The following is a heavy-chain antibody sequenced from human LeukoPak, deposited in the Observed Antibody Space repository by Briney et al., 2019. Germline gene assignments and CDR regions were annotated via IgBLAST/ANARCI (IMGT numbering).Heavy chain of an antibody. D-gene: IGHD2-2*01. J-gene: IGHJ4*02. CDR3: ARYHCGSTYCPGVDF. CDR2: IWNSGNS. V-gene: IGHV4-31*03. Sequence: SETLSLTCTVAAGSINSGGYFWTWVRQHPGEGLEWIGYIWNSGNSYYNPSLSSRVIISADSSKSTFSLKLSSVTAADTAVYYCARYHCGSTYCPGVDFYGQGTLVTVSS. CDR1: AGSINSGGYF.